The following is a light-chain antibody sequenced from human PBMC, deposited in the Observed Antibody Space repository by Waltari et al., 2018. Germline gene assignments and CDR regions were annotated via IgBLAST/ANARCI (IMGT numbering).Light chain of an antibody. CDR2: EAT. J-gene: IGLJ1*01. CDR1: STDLSSYNL. CDR3: CSYTGSSTSYG. Sequence: QSVLSQPASGSGSPGQSLTITCTGASTDLSSYNLFVWYQHHPNRTPKLIIYEATKRPSGISHRFSGAKSGATASLRISGLQADDEADYYCCSYTGSSTSYGCGGGTKVTVL. V-gene: IGLV2-23*01.